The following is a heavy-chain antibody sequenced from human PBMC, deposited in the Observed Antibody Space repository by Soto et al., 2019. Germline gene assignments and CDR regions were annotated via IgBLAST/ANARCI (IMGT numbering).Heavy chain of an antibody. D-gene: IGHD2-15*01. J-gene: IGHJ3*02. CDR2: ISAYNGNT. Sequence: QVQLVQSGAEVKKPGASVKVSCKASGYTFTSYGISWVRQAPGQGLEWMGRISAYNGNTNYAQKLQGRVTMTTDTSTSTAYMELRSLRSDDTAVYYCARDLFPVVVVAAPNDAFDIWGQGTMVTVSS. V-gene: IGHV1-18*01. CDR1: GYTFTSYG. CDR3: ARDLFPVVVVAAPNDAFDI.